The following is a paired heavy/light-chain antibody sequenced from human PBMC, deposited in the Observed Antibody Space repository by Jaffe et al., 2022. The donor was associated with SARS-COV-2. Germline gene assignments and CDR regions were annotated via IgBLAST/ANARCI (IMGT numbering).Heavy chain of an antibody. Sequence: EVQLVESGGVVVQPGGSLRLSCAASGFTFDDYTMHWVRQGPGKGLEWVSLISWGGRNTYYADSVKGRFTISRDNSKDSLYLQMNSLRTEDTALYYCAKDRYSGNDSMAYFDSWGQGTLVTVSS. CDR2: ISWGGRNT. D-gene: IGHD5-12*01. CDR1: GFTFDDYT. V-gene: IGHV3-43*01. J-gene: IGHJ4*02. CDR3: AKDRYSGNDSMAYFDS.
Light chain of an antibody. V-gene: IGKV1-33*01. CDR2: DAS. CDR3: QQYDNLPFT. Sequence: DIQMTQSPSSLSASVGDRVTITCQASQDITNYLNWYQQKPGKAPKLLIYDASNLETGVPSRFSGSGSGTDFTFTFSSLQPEDIATYYCQQYDNLPFTFGPGTKVDIK. CDR1: QDITNY. J-gene: IGKJ3*01.